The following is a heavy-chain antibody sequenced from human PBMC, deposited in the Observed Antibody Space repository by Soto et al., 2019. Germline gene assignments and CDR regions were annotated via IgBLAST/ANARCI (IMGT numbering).Heavy chain of an antibody. CDR3: ARVEEDNYDRSGYYVVSP. J-gene: IGHJ5*02. CDR1: GGSISSGDYY. Sequence: SETLSLTCPVSGGSISSGDYYWSWIRQPPGKGLEWIGYIYYSGSTYYNPSLKSRVTISVDTSKNQFSLKPSSVTAADTVVYYCARVEEDNYDRSGYYVVSPWGQGTLVIV. V-gene: IGHV4-30-4*01. CDR2: IYYSGST. D-gene: IGHD3-22*01.